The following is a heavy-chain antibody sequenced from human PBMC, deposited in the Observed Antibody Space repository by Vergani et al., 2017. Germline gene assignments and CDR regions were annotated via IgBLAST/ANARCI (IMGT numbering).Heavy chain of an antibody. V-gene: IGHV4-39*01. CDR1: GDSIISRSYY. D-gene: IGHD3-16*01. CDR3: ASGKYYSDSTSHFRGRYFDV. J-gene: IGHJ2*01. CDR2: IYNSGNG. Sequence: QMQLRESGPGLVKASETLSLTCTVSGDSIISRSYYWGWLRQPPGKGLEWIGSIYNSGNGDSSSSLKSRVTISADTSKNQFSLRLTSVTAADTAVYYCASGKYYSDSTSHFRGRYFDVWGRGTLVTVPS.